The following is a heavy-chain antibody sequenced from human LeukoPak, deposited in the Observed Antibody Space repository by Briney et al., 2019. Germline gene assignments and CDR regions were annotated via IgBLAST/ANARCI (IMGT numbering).Heavy chain of an antibody. CDR2: INPSGGST. D-gene: IGHD5-12*01. CDR1: GYTFTSYY. CDR3: ARDGYEHWFDP. J-gene: IGHJ5*02. Sequence: ASVKVSCKASGYTFTSYYMHWVRQAPGQGLEWMGIINPSGGSTSYAQKFQGRVTMTRDTSTSTVYMELSSLRSEDTAVYSCARDGYEHWFDPWGQGTLVTVSS. V-gene: IGHV1-46*03.